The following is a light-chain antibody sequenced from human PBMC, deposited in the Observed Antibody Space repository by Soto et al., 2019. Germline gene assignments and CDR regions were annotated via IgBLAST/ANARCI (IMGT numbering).Light chain of an antibody. Sequence: ALTQPASVSGSPGQSITISCTGTSSDVGGYNYVSWYQQHPGKAPKILIYVVTKRPSGVSNRFSGSKSGNTASLTISGLRDGDEADYYCSSYATSGTYLFGTGTKGTVL. CDR3: SSYATSGTYL. V-gene: IGLV2-14*01. CDR2: VVT. CDR1: SSDVGGYNY. J-gene: IGLJ1*01.